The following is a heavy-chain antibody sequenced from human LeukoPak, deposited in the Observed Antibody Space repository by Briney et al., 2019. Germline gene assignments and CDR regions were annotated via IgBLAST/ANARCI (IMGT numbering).Heavy chain of an antibody. CDR3: TYGDYPLTY. CDR1: GVTVTGNY. Sequence: GGSLRLSCASSGVTVTGNYWHWVHQRPGKRLEWISILYADGKTLYADAVKGRFTFSRDSSKNTLALQMNSLRVEDTAVYYCTYGDYPLTYWGQGTLVTVSS. D-gene: IGHD4-17*01. J-gene: IGHJ4*02. V-gene: IGHV3-66*01. CDR2: LYADGKT.